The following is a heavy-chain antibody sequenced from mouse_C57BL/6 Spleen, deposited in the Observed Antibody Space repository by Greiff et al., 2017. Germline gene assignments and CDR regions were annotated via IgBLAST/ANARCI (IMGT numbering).Heavy chain of an antibody. CDR3: ARSGYYDEYAMDY. D-gene: IGHD2-4*01. CDR2: INPGRGGT. J-gene: IGHJ4*01. CDR1: GYAFPNYL. V-gene: IGHV1-54*01. Sequence: QVQLQQSGAELVRPGPSVKVSCKASGYAFPNYLLEWVKQRPGQGLEWIGVINPGRGGTNYNEKFKGKAALTADKSSSTAYMQLSSLTSEDSAVYVCARSGYYDEYAMDYWGQGTSVTVSS.